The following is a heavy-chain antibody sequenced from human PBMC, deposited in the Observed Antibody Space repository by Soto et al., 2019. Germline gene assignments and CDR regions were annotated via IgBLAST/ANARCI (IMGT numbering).Heavy chain of an antibody. CDR3: ARDCSGGSCYYY. CDR2: IYYSGST. D-gene: IGHD2-15*01. CDR1: GGSISSSSYY. Sequence: SETLSLTCTVSGGSISSSSYYWGWIRQPPGKGLEWIGSIYYSGSTYYNPSLKSRVTISVDTSKNQFSLKLSSVTAADTAVYYCARDCSGGSCYYYWGQGTLVTVSS. J-gene: IGHJ4*02. V-gene: IGHV4-39*01.